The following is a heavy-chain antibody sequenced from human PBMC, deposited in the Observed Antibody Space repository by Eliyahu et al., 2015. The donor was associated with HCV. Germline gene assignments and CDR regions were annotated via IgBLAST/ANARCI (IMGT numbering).Heavy chain of an antibody. CDR3: ARLGFGGSFGY. CDR2: XGHXEETI. V-gene: IGHV3-48*03. D-gene: IGHD1-26*01. CDR1: GFTLRGXE. J-gene: IGHJ4*02. Sequence: EXQLVESGGGLVQPGGSLRLSCGASGFTLRGXEMNWVRQAPGKXLEWVSYXGHXEETIYYADSVKGRFTISRDNAKNSLYLQMNSLRAEDTAIYYCARLGFGGSFGYWGQGTLVTVSS.